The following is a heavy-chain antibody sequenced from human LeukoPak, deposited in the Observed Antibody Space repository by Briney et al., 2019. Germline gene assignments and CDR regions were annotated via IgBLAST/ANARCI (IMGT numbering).Heavy chain of an antibody. V-gene: IGHV3-21*01. CDR1: GFTFSTYT. Sequence: GGPLRLSCVSSGFTFSTYTMSWVRQAPGKGPEWVSSINGVSSYMYYADSVKGRFTVSRDSAKNSLYLQMNNLRPEDTAIYYCARSKVVAPLDTFDMWGQGTMVSVSS. D-gene: IGHD5-12*01. J-gene: IGHJ3*02. CDR2: INGVSSYM. CDR3: ARSKVVAPLDTFDM.